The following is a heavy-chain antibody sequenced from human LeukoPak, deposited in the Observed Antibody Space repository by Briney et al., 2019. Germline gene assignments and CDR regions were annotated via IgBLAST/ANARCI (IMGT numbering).Heavy chain of an antibody. Sequence: PSQTLSLTCTVSGGSISSGVYYWSWIRQPPGKGLEWIGYIYYGGSTYYHPSLKSRVTISVDTSKNQFSLTLSSVTAADTAVYYCASETPYYYGSGSYSWGRWFDPWGQGTLVTVSS. J-gene: IGHJ5*02. CDR1: GGSISSGVYY. CDR3: ASETPYYYGSGSYSWGRWFDP. CDR2: IYYGGST. D-gene: IGHD3-10*01. V-gene: IGHV4-30-4*08.